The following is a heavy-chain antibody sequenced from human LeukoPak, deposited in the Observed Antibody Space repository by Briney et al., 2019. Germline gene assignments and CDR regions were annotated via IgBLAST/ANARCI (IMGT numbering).Heavy chain of an antibody. CDR2: IYDSGST. D-gene: IGHD1-20*01. J-gene: IGHJ4*02. CDR3: ARGSNWRYYFDY. CDR1: GGSIRSSYYY. V-gene: IGHV4-39*01. Sequence: PLETLSLTCTVSGGSIRSSYYYWGWIRQPPGKGLEWIGSIYDSGSTYYNPSLKSRVTISVDTSKNQFSLKLSSVTAADTAVYYCARGSNWRYYFDYWGQGTLVTVSS.